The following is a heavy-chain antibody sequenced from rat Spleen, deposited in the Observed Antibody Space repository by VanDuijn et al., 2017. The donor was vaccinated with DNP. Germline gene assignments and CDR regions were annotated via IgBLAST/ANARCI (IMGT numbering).Heavy chain of an antibody. J-gene: IGHJ3*01. CDR3: ARWNIGTSTLDY. D-gene: IGHD1-5*01. CDR1: GYSITSSY. V-gene: IGHV3-1*01. Sequence: EVQLQESGPGLVKPSQSLSLTCSVTGYSITSSYRWNWIRKFPGNKLEWIGHISYSGGTTYHPSLKSRIYITRDTSKNQFFLQLSSVTTEDTATYYCARWNIGTSTLDYWGQGSLVTVSS. CDR2: ISYSGGT.